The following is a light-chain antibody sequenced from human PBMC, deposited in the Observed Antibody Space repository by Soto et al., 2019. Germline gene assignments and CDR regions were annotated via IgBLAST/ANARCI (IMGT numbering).Light chain of an antibody. Sequence: DIQMTQSPSTLSASVGDRVTITCRASQSISSWLSWYQQKPGKAPKLLIYDASSLESGVPSRFSGSGSVTEFTLTISILQPDDFATYYCQQYNSYSWTFGQGTKVEIK. J-gene: IGKJ1*01. CDR3: QQYNSYSWT. CDR2: DAS. V-gene: IGKV1-5*01. CDR1: QSISSW.